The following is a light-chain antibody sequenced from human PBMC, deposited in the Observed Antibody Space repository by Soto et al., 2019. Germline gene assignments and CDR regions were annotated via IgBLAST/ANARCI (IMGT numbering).Light chain of an antibody. CDR1: SSNIGSNT. J-gene: IGLJ2*01. Sequence: QSVLTQPPSASGTPGQRVTISCSGSSSNIGSNTVNWYQQLPGTAPKLLIYSNNQRPSVVPDRFSVSKTGTSASLAISGLQSEDEAAYYCAAWDASLNGVAFGGGTKLTVL. V-gene: IGLV1-44*01. CDR2: SNN. CDR3: AAWDASLNGVA.